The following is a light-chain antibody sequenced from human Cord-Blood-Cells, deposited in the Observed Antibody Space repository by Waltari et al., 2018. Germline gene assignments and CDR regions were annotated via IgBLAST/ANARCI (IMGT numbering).Light chain of an antibody. J-gene: IGLJ3*02. V-gene: IGLV1-47*01. CDR2: RNN. CDR1: SSNIRSNY. Sequence: QSVLTQPPSASGTPGQRVTISCSGSSSNIRSNYVYWYQQLPGTAPKLLIYRNNQRPSGVPDRFSGSKSGTSAYLAISGLRSEDEADYYCAAWDDSLSGNWVFGGGTKLTVL. CDR3: AAWDDSLSGNWV.